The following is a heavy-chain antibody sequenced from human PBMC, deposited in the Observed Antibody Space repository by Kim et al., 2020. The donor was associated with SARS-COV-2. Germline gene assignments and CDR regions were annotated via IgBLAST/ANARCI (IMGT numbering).Heavy chain of an antibody. CDR2: VYISGST. CDR3: ARDPQGAADY. CDR1: GGSVSAYY. D-gene: IGHD1-26*01. Sequence: SETLSLTCTVSGGSVSAYYWNWMRQSAGKGLEWIGRVYISGSTNYNPSLESRVTMSIDRSKNQFSLRLTSVTAADTAVYYCARDPQGAADYWGPAILVT. V-gene: IGHV4-4*07. J-gene: IGHJ4*02.